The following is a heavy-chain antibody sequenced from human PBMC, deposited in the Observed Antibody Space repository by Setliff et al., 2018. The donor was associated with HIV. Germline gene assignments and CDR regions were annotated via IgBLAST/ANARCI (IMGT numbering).Heavy chain of an antibody. Sequence: PGGSLRLSCTASGFTFGDYAMSWVRQAPGKGLEWVGFIRSKAYGGTTEYAASVKDRFTVSRDDSKSIAYLQINSLKTEDIAVYYCTRDKGYAFDIWGQGTMVTVSS. D-gene: IGHD5-18*01. CDR1: GFTFGDYA. V-gene: IGHV3-49*04. J-gene: IGHJ3*02. CDR3: TRDKGYAFDI. CDR2: IRSKAYGGTT.